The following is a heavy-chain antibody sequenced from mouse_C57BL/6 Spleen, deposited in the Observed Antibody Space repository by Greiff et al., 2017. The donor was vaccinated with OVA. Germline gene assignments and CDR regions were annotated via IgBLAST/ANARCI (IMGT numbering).Heavy chain of an antibody. CDR3: TTDGHWFAY. Sequence: VQLQQSGAELVRPGASVKLSCTASGFNIKDDYMHWVKQRPEQGLEWIGWIDPENGDTEYASKFQGKAPITADTSSNTAYLQLSSLTSEDTAVYYCTTDGHWFAYWGQGTLVTVSA. CDR2: IDPENGDT. CDR1: GFNIKDDY. V-gene: IGHV14-4*01. J-gene: IGHJ3*01. D-gene: IGHD2-3*01.